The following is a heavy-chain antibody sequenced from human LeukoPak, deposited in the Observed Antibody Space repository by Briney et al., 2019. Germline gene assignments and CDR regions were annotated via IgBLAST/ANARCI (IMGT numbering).Heavy chain of an antibody. J-gene: IGHJ4*02. D-gene: IGHD3-22*01. V-gene: IGHV4-34*01. CDR3: ARVLGQKYYYDSSGYYWGNYFDY. CDR2: INHSGST. Sequence: PSETLSLTCAVYGGSFSGYYWSWIRQPPGKGLEWIGEINHSGSTNYNPSLKSRVTISVDTSKNQFSLKLSSVTAADTAVYYCARVLGQKYYYDSSGYYWGNYFDYWGQGTLVTVSS. CDR1: GGSFSGYY.